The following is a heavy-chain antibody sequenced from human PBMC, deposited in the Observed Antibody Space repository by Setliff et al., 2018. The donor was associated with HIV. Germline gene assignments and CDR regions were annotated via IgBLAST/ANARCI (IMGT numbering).Heavy chain of an antibody. CDR2: IFYSVNT. CDR3: ARLAREEYCRGRTCYPNWFDP. V-gene: IGHV4-59*08. J-gene: IGHJ5*02. Sequence: SETLSLTCTVSGGSISTYYWSWLRQPPGKGLELIGYIFYSVNTNYNPSLKGRVTISVDTSKNQFSLKLSSVTAADTAVYYCARLAREEYCRGRTCYPNWFDPWGPGTLVTVSS. CDR1: GGSISTYY. D-gene: IGHD2-15*01.